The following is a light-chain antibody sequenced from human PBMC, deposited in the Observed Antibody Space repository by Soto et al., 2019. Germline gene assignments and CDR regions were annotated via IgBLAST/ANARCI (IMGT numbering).Light chain of an antibody. V-gene: IGLV2-14*03. CDR2: AVS. Sequence: QSALTQPASVSGSPGQSITISCSGTSSDIGSYDHVAWYQQFPGKSPKLIIYAVSDRPSGVSDRFSGSKSGISASLTISGLQTEDEADYSCIWYTDMQSYLFGNVTKDTVL. CDR1: SSDIGSYDH. J-gene: IGLJ1*01. CDR3: IWYTDMQSYL.